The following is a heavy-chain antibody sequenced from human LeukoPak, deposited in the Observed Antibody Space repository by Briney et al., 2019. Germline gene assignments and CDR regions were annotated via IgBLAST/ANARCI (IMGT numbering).Heavy chain of an antibody. CDR1: GGSFSGYY. J-gene: IGHJ6*03. CDR2: INHSGST. V-gene: IGHV4-34*01. Sequence: KPSETLSLTCAVYGGSFSGYYWSWIRQPPGKGLEWIGEINHSGSTNYNPSLKSRVTISVDTSKNQFSLKLSSVTAADTAVYYCARGTPYCSGGSCYSLYYYYYYYMHVWGKGTTVTVSS. D-gene: IGHD2-15*01. CDR3: ARGTPYCSGGSCYSLYYYYYYYMHV.